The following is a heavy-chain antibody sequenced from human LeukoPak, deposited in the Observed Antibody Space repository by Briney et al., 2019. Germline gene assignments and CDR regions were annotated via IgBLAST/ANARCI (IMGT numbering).Heavy chain of an antibody. J-gene: IGHJ4*02. CDR1: GYDFSTYG. CDR2: IRPSNGNR. D-gene: IGHD6-19*01. Sequence: ASVKVSRRTSGYDFSTYGITWVRQAPGQGLEYMGWIRPSNGNRNYAQKFQDRVTLTTDSSTSSVYMELRSLRSDDTAFYYCARAFSASKSCDYWGQGTLVTVSS. CDR3: ARAFSASKSCDY. V-gene: IGHV1-18*01.